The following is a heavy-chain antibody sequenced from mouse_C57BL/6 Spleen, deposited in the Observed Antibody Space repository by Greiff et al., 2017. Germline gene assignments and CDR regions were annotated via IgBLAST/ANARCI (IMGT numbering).Heavy chain of an antibody. J-gene: IGHJ3*01. D-gene: IGHD1-1*01. CDR1: GYTFTDYN. Sequence: EVQLQQSGPELVKPGASVTMSCKASGYTFTDYNMHWVKQSHGKSLEWIGYINPNNGGTSYNQKFKGKATLTVNKSSSTAYMELRSLTSEDSAVYYCARGDCGSEGFAYWGQGTLGTVSA. CDR3: ARGDCGSEGFAY. V-gene: IGHV1-22*01. CDR2: INPNNGGT.